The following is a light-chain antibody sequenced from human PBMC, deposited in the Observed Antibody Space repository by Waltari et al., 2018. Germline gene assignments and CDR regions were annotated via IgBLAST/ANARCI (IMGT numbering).Light chain of an antibody. CDR1: NSDVGRYNL. J-gene: IGLJ3*02. CDR3: CSYAGSFTWV. Sequence: QSAPTQPASVSGSPGQSIPISCTGTNSDVGRYNLVSWYQQHPDKAPKLIIYDVTERPSGVSDRLSGSKSGNTASLTISGLQAEDEADYYCCSYAGSFTWVFGGGTKLTVL. CDR2: DVT. V-gene: IGLV2-23*02.